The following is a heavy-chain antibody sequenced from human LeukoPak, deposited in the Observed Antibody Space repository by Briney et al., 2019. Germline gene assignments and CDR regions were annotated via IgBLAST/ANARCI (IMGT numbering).Heavy chain of an antibody. V-gene: IGHV3-33*01. CDR3: ARDARIQLWFHFDY. CDR2: IWYDGSNK. Sequence: GRTLRLSCAASGFTFSSYGMHWVRQAPGKGLEWVAVIWYDGSNKYYADSVKGRFTISRDNSKNTLYLQTNSLRAEDTAVYYCARDARIQLWFHFDYWGQGPLVTVSS. J-gene: IGHJ4*02. CDR1: GFTFSSYG. D-gene: IGHD5-18*01.